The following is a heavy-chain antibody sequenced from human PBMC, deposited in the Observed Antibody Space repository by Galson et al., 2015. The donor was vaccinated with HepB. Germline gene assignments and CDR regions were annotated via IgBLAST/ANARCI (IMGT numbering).Heavy chain of an antibody. J-gene: IGHJ4*02. CDR3: AKDLNSRYSFDN. CDR2: ISHDGNVK. V-gene: IGHV3-30*18. Sequence: SLRLSCAASGFRFSNDAMHWVRQAPGKGLEWVTFISHDGNVKYYADSVKGRFTISRDNSKNTVYLQMDTLRPEDTAVYYCAKDLNSRYSFDNWGQGTLVTVSS. D-gene: IGHD6-13*01. CDR1: GFRFSNDA.